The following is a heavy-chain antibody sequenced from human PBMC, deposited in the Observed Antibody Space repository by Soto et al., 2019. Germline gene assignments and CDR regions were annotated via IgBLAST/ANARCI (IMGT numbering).Heavy chain of an antibody. J-gene: IGHJ6*02. V-gene: IGHV4-59*01. D-gene: IGHD6-13*01. CDR3: ARDRIAAANSGYYYYYGMDV. CDR1: GGSISSYY. Sequence: SETLSLTCTVSGGSISSYYWSWIRQPPGRGLEWIGYIYYSGSTNYNPSLKSRVTISVDTSKNQFSLKLSSVTAADTAVYYCARDRIAAANSGYYYYYGMDVWGQGTTVTVSS. CDR2: IYYSGST.